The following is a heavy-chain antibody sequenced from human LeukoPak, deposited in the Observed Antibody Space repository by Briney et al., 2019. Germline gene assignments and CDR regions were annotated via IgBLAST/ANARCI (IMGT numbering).Heavy chain of an antibody. CDR2: ISSSGSTI. D-gene: IGHD6-13*01. CDR3: ARATVYSSSWAFDY. V-gene: IGHV3-11*04. CDR1: GFTFSDYY. Sequence: GGSLRLSCAASGFTFSDYYMSWIRQAPGKGLEWVSYISSSGSTIYYADSVKGRFTISRDNAKNSLYLQMNSLRAEDTAVYYCARATVYSSSWAFDYWGKGTTVTISS. J-gene: IGHJ4*03.